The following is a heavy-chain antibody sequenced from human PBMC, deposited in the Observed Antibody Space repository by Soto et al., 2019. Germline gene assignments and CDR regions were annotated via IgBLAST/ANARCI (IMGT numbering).Heavy chain of an antibody. J-gene: IGHJ6*02. CDR1: GGTFSSYA. CDR3: ARAMVRGVIIIPGMDV. Sequence: SVKVSCKASGGTFSSYAISWVRQAPGQGLEWMGGIIPIFGTANYAQKFQGRVTITADKSTSTAYMGLSSLRSEDTAVYYCARAMVRGVIIIPGMDVWGQGTTVTVSS. D-gene: IGHD3-10*01. V-gene: IGHV1-69*06. CDR2: IIPIFGTA.